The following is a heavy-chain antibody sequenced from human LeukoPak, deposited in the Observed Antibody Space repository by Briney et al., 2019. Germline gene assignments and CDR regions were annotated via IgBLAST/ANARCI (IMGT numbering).Heavy chain of an antibody. CDR3: ARQVNAVVNTYFDY. CDR2: IYYSGST. Sequence: PSETLSLTCTVSGGSISSYYWSWIRQPPGKGLEWIGYIYYSGSTNYNPSLKSRVTISVDTSKNQFSLKLSSVTAADTAVYYCARQVNAVVNTYFDYWGQGTLVTVSS. V-gene: IGHV4-59*08. J-gene: IGHJ4*02. CDR1: GGSISSYY. D-gene: IGHD2-21*01.